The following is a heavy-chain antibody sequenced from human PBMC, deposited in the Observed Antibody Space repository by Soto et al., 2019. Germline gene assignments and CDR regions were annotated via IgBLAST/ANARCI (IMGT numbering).Heavy chain of an antibody. Sequence: QVQLQESGPGLVKPSETLSLRCRVSGDSVSSNNYFWTWIRQPPGKGLEWIGYISSSGTTKYNPSLNSRVTISLDASRNQFSLTLTSVTTADTAVYYCARDIRGYSRALDYWGQGILVTVSS. CDR3: ARDIRGYSRALDY. CDR2: ISSSGTT. D-gene: IGHD5-18*01. CDR1: GDSVSSNNYF. J-gene: IGHJ4*02. V-gene: IGHV4-61*01.